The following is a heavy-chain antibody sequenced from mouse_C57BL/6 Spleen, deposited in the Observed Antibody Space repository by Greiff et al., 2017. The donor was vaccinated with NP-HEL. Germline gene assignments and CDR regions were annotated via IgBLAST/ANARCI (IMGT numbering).Heavy chain of an antibody. V-gene: IGHV1-69*01. CDR1: GYTFTSYW. Sequence: VQLQQSGAELVMPGASVKLSCKASGYTFTSYWMHWVKQRPGQGLEWIGEIDPSDSYTNYNQKFKGKSTLTVDKSSSTAYMQLSSLTSEDSAVYYCARSKYYGSYWYFDVWGTGTTVTVSS. CDR2: IDPSDSYT. J-gene: IGHJ1*03. CDR3: ARSKYYGSYWYFDV. D-gene: IGHD1-1*01.